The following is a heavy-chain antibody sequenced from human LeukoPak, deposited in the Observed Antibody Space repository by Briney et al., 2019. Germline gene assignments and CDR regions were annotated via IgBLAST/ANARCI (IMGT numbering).Heavy chain of an antibody. V-gene: IGHV3-23*01. Sequence: GGSLRLSCAASGFTFSSYAMSWVRQAPGKGLEWVSAISGSGGSTYYADSVKGRFTISRDNSKNTLYLQMNSLRAEDTAVYCCAKDYDIYYYYGMDVWGQGTTVTVSS. CDR1: GFTFSSYA. J-gene: IGHJ6*02. D-gene: IGHD5-12*01. CDR2: ISGSGGST. CDR3: AKDYDIYYYYGMDV.